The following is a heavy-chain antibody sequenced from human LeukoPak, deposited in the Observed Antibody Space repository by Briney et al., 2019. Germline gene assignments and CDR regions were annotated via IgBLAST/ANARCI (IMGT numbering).Heavy chain of an antibody. D-gene: IGHD3-9*01. CDR3: ARATSLRYFDWLPKRGSDYMDV. J-gene: IGHJ6*03. V-gene: IGHV4-30-4*07. Sequence: PSQTLSLTCAVSGGSISSGGYSWSWIRQPPGKGLEWIGYIYYSGSTYYNPALKSRVTISVDTSKNQFSLKLSSVTAADTAVYYCARATSLRYFDWLPKRGSDYMDVWGKGTTVTVSS. CDR1: GGSISSGGYS. CDR2: IYYSGST.